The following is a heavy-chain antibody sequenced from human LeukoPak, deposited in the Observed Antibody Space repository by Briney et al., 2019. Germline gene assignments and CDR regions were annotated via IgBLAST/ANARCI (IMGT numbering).Heavy chain of an antibody. D-gene: IGHD5-12*01. Sequence: ASVKVSCKASGYTFTSYYMHWVRQAPGQGLEWMGIINPSGGSTSYAQKFQGRVTMTRDTSTSTVYMELSSLRSEDTAVYYCARDIVRGYSGYDYYYGMDVWGQGTTVTVSS. CDR3: ARDIVRGYSGYDYYYGMDV. V-gene: IGHV1-46*01. CDR2: INPSGGST. CDR1: GYTFTSYY. J-gene: IGHJ6*02.